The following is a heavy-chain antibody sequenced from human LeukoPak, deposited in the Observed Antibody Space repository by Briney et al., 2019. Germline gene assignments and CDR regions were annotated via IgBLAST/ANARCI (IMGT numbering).Heavy chain of an antibody. CDR1: GFTFSSYA. CDR3: AKDSRPILTGYYKESSHFDD. Sequence: PGGSLRLSCAASGFTFSSYAMSWVRQAPGKGLEWVSAISGSGGSTYNADSVKGRFTMSRDNSKNALYLQMNSLRVEDTAVYYCAKDSRPILTGYYKESSHFDDWGQGTLVTVSS. J-gene: IGHJ4*02. CDR2: ISGSGGST. V-gene: IGHV3-23*01. D-gene: IGHD3-9*01.